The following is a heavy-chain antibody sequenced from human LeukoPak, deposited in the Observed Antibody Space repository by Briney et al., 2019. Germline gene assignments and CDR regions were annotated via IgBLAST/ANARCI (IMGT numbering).Heavy chain of an antibody. V-gene: IGHV3-23*01. CDR2: ISGSGGST. CDR1: GFTFSSYS. D-gene: IGHD4-11*01. Sequence: GGSLRLSCAASGFTFSSYSMNWVRQAPGKGLEWVSSISGSGGSTYYADSVKGRFTISRDNSKNTLYLQMNSLRAEDTAVYYCARTPYSWSDGTSPFDQWGLGTQVIVSS. J-gene: IGHJ5*02. CDR3: ARTPYSWSDGTSPFDQ.